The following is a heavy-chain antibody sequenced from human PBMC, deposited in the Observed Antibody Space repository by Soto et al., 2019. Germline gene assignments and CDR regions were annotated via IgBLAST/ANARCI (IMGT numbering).Heavy chain of an antibody. D-gene: IGHD3-9*01. J-gene: IGHJ4*02. CDR2: ISGSGGST. Sequence: GGSLRLSCAASGFTFSSYAMSWVRQAPGKGLEWVSAISGSGGSTYYADSVKGRFTISRDNSKNTLYLQMNSLRAEDKAVYYCAKYFYDILTGYYEHYYFDYWGQGTLVTVSS. CDR1: GFTFSSYA. CDR3: AKYFYDILTGYYEHYYFDY. V-gene: IGHV3-23*01.